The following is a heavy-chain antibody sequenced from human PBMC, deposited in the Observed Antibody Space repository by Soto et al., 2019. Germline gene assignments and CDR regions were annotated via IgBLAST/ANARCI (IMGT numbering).Heavy chain of an antibody. V-gene: IGHV4-59*01. CDR3: ARSDGRY. CDR2: IYYSGST. J-gene: IGHJ4*02. Sequence: NPSETLSLTSTVSGGSISSYYWSWIRQPPGKELEWIGYIYYSGSTNYNPSLKSRVTISVDTSKNQFSLKLSSVTAADTAVYYCARSDGRYWGQGTLVTVSS. CDR1: GGSISSYY.